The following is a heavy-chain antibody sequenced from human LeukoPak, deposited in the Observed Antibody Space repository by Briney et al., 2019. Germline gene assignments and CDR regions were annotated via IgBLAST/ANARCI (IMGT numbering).Heavy chain of an antibody. CDR3: GRDCSGGSCYSLVRYGMDV. J-gene: IGHJ6*02. V-gene: IGHV1-18*01. CDR2: ISAHNGNT. CDR1: GYTFTNYG. Sequence: ASVNVSCKASGYTFTNYGISWVRQAPGQGLEWMGWISAHNGNTNYAQKLQGRVTMTTDTSTSTAYMELTGLRSDDTAVYYCGRDCSGGSCYSLVRYGMDVWGQGTTVTVSS. D-gene: IGHD2-15*01.